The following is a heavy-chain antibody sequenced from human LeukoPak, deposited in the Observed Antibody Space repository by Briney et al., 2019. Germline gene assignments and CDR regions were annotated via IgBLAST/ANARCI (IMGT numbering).Heavy chain of an antibody. CDR1: GFTFSSYA. CDR2: ISYDGSNK. CDR3: ASCDSGYRAFDS. Sequence: PGGSLRLSCAASGFTFSSYAMHWVRQAPGKGLEWVAVISYDGSNKYYADSVKGRFTISRDNSKNTLYLQMNSLRAEDTAVYYCASCDSGYRAFDSWGQGTMVTVSS. D-gene: IGHD3-22*01. V-gene: IGHV3-30-3*01. J-gene: IGHJ3*02.